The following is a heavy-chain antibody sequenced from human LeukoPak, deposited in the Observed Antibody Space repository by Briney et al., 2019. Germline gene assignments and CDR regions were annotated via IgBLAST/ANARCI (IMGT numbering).Heavy chain of an antibody. D-gene: IGHD2-2*01. J-gene: IGHJ6*04. V-gene: IGHV1-69*06. Sequence: VASVKVSCKASGGTFSSYAISWVRQAPGQGLEWMGGIIPVFGTANYAQKFQGRVTITEDKSTSTAYMELNSLRSEDTAVYYCARLDVVVPAARAGKYYYYGMDVWGKGTTVTVSS. CDR1: GGTFSSYA. CDR3: ARLDVVVPAARAGKYYYYGMDV. CDR2: IIPVFGTA.